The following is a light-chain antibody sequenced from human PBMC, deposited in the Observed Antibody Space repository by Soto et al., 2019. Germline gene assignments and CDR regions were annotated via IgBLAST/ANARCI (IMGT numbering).Light chain of an antibody. CDR3: QQYDSPPIP. CDR2: GAS. Sequence: EIVLTQSPGTLSLSPGERATLSCRVSQSVTSNYLAWYSQKPGQAPRLLIYGASSRVTGIPDRFSGSGSGTDFTLTISRLEPEDFAMYYCQQYDSPPIPFGHGTRLEIK. J-gene: IGKJ5*01. CDR1: QSVTSNY. V-gene: IGKV3-20*01.